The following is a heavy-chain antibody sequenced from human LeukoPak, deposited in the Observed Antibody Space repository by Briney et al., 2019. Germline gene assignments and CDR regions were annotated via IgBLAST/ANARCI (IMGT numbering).Heavy chain of an antibody. CDR1: GGSISSYY. V-gene: IGHV4-59*12. CDR2: IYYSGST. Sequence: PSETLSLTCTVSGGSISSYYWSWIRQPPGKGLEWIGYIYYSGSTNYNPSLKSRVTISVDTSKNQFSLKLSSVTAADTAVYYCARVRGIAVAMDGFDYWGQGTLVTVSS. D-gene: IGHD6-19*01. CDR3: ARVRGIAVAMDGFDY. J-gene: IGHJ4*02.